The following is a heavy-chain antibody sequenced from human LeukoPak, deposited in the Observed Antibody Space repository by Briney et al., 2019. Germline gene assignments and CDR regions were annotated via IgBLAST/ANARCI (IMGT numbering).Heavy chain of an antibody. Sequence: GESLKISCKGSGYSINNYWIAWVRQMPGKGLEWMGIIYPGDSDTRYSPSFQGQVTISADKSISTAYLQWSSLKASDTAMYYCARQTYYYGSGSYYFDYWGQGTLVTVSS. V-gene: IGHV5-51*01. D-gene: IGHD3-10*01. CDR3: ARQTYYYGSGSYYFDY. J-gene: IGHJ4*02. CDR1: GYSINNYW. CDR2: IYPGDSDT.